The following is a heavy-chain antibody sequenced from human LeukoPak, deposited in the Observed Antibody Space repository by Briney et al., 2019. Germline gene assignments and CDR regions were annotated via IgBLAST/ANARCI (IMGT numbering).Heavy chain of an antibody. Sequence: KPSETLSLTCTVSGGSISSSSYYWGWIRQPPGKGLEWIGSIYYSGSTYYNPSLKSRVTISVDTSKNQFSLKLSSVTAADTAVYYCARRRSYYDSSGEDYYFDYWGQGTLVTVSS. J-gene: IGHJ4*02. CDR3: ARRRSYYDSSGEDYYFDY. CDR2: IYYSGST. V-gene: IGHV4-39*01. CDR1: GGSISSSSYY. D-gene: IGHD3-22*01.